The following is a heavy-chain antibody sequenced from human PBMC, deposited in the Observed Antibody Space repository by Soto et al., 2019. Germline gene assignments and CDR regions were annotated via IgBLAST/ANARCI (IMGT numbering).Heavy chain of an antibody. V-gene: IGHV3-48*03. CDR2: ISSSGSTI. J-gene: IGHJ4*02. CDR1: GFTFSSYE. D-gene: IGHD6-19*01. Sequence: EVQLVESGGGLVQPGGSLRLSCAASGFTFSSYEMNWVRQAPGKGLEWVSYISSSGSTIYYAGSVKGRFTISRDNAKNSLYLQMNSLRAEDTAVYYCARVGSGWYGTLFDYWGQGTLVTVSS. CDR3: ARVGSGWYGTLFDY.